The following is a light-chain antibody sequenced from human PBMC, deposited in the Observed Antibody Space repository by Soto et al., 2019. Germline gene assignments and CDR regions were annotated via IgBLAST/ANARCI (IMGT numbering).Light chain of an antibody. V-gene: IGKV2-30*01. J-gene: IGKJ5*01. CDR1: QSLVYSDGNTY. Sequence: DVVMTQSPLYLPVTLGQPASISCRSSQSLVYSDGNTYLSWFQQRPGQSPRHLIYKISKRDYGGLDRVSSSRAGTDFTMTINRLEADDVGVYYCMQITYWPPITFGPGTRLEIK. CDR2: KIS. CDR3: MQITYWPPIT.